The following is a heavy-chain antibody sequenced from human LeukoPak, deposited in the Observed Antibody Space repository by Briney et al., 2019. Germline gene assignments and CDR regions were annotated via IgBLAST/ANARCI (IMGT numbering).Heavy chain of an antibody. CDR1: GYSISSGFY. CDR2: MYHSGSI. J-gene: IGHJ6*04. Sequence: SETLSLTCGVSGYSISSGFYWGWIRQPPGKGLEWTGSMYHSGSIYYNRSLKSRVTISADTSNNHLSLKLSSVTAADTAVYYRVRHPDPYYDIFLVWGKGTTVTVSS. V-gene: IGHV4-38-2*01. D-gene: IGHD3-9*01. CDR3: VRHPDPYYDIFLV.